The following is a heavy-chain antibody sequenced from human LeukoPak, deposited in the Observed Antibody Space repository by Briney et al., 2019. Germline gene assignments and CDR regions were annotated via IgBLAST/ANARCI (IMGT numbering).Heavy chain of an antibody. CDR3: AGPSFDGNWFDP. D-gene: IGHD5-24*01. CDR1: GGSLKYYY. J-gene: IGHJ5*02. CDR2: IYYSGST. Sequence: SETLSLTCTISGGSLKYYYWNWIRQSPGKGLEWIGYIYYSGSTNYNPSLKSRVTISVDTSKNQFSLKLSSVTAADTAVYYCAGPSFDGNWFDPWGQGTLVTVSS. V-gene: IGHV4-59*01.